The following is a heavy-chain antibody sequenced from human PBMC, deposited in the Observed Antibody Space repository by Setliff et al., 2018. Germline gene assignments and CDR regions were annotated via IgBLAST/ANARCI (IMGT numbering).Heavy chain of an antibody. J-gene: IGHJ5*02. CDR3: GRGFSRIEGWGNWFDP. V-gene: IGHV4-39*01. CDR1: GGSVSNSGFF. Sequence: SETLSLTCTVSGGSVSNSGFFWGWLRQAPGKGLEWIGNIYDSGSSKYNASLKSRLIITRDTSKNQISLKLTSVTAADTAVYYCGRGFSRIEGWGNWFDPWGQGILVTVSS. D-gene: IGHD2-15*01. CDR2: IYDSGSS.